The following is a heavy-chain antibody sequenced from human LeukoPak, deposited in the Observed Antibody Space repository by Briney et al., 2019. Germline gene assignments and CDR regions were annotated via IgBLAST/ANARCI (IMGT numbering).Heavy chain of an antibody. D-gene: IGHD2-2*01. CDR1: GFKFADYC. J-gene: IGHJ4*02. CDR3: ARAPTVLVGYCSSSSCQADY. V-gene: IGHV3-7*01. Sequence: GGSLRLSCTTSGFKFADYCMTWVRQAPGKGLEWVANIIQDGHATDYVDSVKGRFTISRDNAKNSLFLQMNSLRVEDTAVYYCARAPTVLVGYCSSSSCQADYWGQGTLVTVSS. CDR2: IIQDGHAT.